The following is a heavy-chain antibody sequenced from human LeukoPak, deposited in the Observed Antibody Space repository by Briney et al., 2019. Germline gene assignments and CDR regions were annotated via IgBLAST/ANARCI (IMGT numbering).Heavy chain of an antibody. CDR3: ASELEQGAFDI. Sequence: SETLSLTCTVSGGSISSYYWSWIRQPPGKGLEWIGYIYYSGSTNYNPSLKSRVTISVDTSKNQFSLKLSSVTAADTAVYYCASELEQGAFDIWGQGTMVTVSS. CDR1: GGSISSYY. CDR2: IYYSGST. V-gene: IGHV4-59*01. D-gene: IGHD1/OR15-1a*01. J-gene: IGHJ3*02.